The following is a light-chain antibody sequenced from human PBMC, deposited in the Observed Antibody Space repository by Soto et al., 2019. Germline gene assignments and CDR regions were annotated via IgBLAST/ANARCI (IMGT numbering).Light chain of an antibody. CDR1: QSVLYSSNNKNY. CDR3: QQYYS. Sequence: DIVMTQSPDALAVSLGGGATINCKSSQSVLYSSNNKNYLACYQQKPGQPPKLLIYWASTRESGGRDRFSGSGSGTDFTLTISSLQAEDVEVYYCQQYYSFGPGTKVDIK. J-gene: IGKJ3*01. V-gene: IGKV4-1*01. CDR2: WAS.